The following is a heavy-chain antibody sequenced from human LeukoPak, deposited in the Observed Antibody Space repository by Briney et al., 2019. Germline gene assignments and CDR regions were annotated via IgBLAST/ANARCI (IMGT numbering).Heavy chain of an antibody. J-gene: IGHJ4*02. D-gene: IGHD3-22*01. V-gene: IGHV4-59*01. CDR2: IYYSGST. Sequence: SETLSLTCTVSGGSISSYYWSWIRQPPGKGLEWIGYIYYSGSTNYNPSLKSRVTLSVDTSKNQFSLRLSSVTAADTAVYYCARGARGYYYDSSGYYFDYWGQGTLVTVSS. CDR1: GGSISSYY. CDR3: ARGARGYYYDSSGYYFDY.